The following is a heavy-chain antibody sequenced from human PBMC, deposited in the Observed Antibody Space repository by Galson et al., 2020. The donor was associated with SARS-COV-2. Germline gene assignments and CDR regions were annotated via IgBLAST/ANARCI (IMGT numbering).Heavy chain of an antibody. J-gene: IGHJ4*02. CDR1: GGSFSGYY. CDR2: INHSGST. D-gene: IGHD3-22*01. CDR3: ARDDSSGFSGLSFDY. Sequence: SETLSLTCAVYGGSFSGYYWSWIRQPPGKGLEWIGEINHSGSTNYNPSLKSRVTISVDTSKNQFSLKLSSVTAADTAVYYCARDDSSGFSGLSFDYWGQGTLVTVSS. V-gene: IGHV4-34*01.